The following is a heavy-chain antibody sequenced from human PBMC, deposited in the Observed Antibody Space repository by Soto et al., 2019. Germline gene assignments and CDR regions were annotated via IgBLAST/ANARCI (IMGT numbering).Heavy chain of an antibody. CDR3: AKYGGAYYKYYAMDA. CDR2: IKQDGSEK. CDR1: GFTFSSFW. D-gene: IGHD4-17*01. Sequence: GGSLRLSCAASGFTFSSFWMSWGRQAPGKGLEWVANIKQDGSEKYYVDSVKGRFTISRDNAKNSLYLQMNSLRAEDTAVYYCAKYGGAYYKYYAMDAWGQGTTVTVSS. J-gene: IGHJ6*02. V-gene: IGHV3-7*05.